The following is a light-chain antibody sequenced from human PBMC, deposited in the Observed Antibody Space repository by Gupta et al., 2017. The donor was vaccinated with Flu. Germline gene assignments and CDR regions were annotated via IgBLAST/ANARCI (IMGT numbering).Light chain of an antibody. Sequence: DVQMAQSPSTLSASVGDRVTITCRASHSISIWLAWYQQKPGKAPKLLISKASTLESGVPSRFSGSGSGTEFTLTISRRQPEDFATYYCQEENNSSITFGQGTLMDIK. CDR2: KAS. CDR3: QEENNSSIT. V-gene: IGKV1-5*03. J-gene: IGKJ5*01. CDR1: HSISIW.